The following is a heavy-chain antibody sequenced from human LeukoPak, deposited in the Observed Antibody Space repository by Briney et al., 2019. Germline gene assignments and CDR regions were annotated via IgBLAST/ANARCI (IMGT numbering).Heavy chain of an antibody. Sequence: GGSLRLSCAAPGFTFSNYWMSWVRQAPGKGLEWVASIDQYGHAKYYVDSVRGRFTFSRDNTKNSLHLQMNSLRAEDTAVYYCARADSYGSILDYWGQGTRVIDSS. V-gene: IGHV3-7*04. CDR2: IDQYGHAK. J-gene: IGHJ4*02. CDR3: ARADSYGSILDY. CDR1: GFTFSNYW. D-gene: IGHD5-18*01.